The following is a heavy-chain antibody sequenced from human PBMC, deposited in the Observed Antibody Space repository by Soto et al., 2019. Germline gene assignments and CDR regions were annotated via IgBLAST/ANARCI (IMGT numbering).Heavy chain of an antibody. CDR3: AKDRGRSCSGCSCYLGLGY. CDR2: ISGSGGST. V-gene: IGHV3-23*01. J-gene: IGHJ4*02. CDR1: GFTFSSYA. Sequence: EVQLLESGGGLVQPGGSLRLSCAASGFTFSSYAMSWVRQAPGKGLEWVAAISGSGGSTYYADSVKGRFTISRDNSKNTLYLQMNSLRAEDTAVYYCAKDRGRSCSGCSCYLGLGYWGQGTLVTVSS. D-gene: IGHD2-15*01.